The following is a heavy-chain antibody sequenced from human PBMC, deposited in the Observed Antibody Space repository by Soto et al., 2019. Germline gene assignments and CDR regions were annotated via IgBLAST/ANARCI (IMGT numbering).Heavy chain of an antibody. D-gene: IGHD6-13*01. CDR2: ISAYNGNT. J-gene: IGHJ4*02. CDR1: GYTFTSYG. Sequence: QVPLVQSGAEVKKPGASVKVSCKASGYTFTSYGISWVRQAPGQGLEWMGWISAYNGNTTYAQKLQGRVTMTTDTATSTAYMELRSLRSDDTAVYYCARDLALFIAAAGPQGDYWGKGTLVTVSS. CDR3: ARDLALFIAAAGPQGDY. V-gene: IGHV1-18*01.